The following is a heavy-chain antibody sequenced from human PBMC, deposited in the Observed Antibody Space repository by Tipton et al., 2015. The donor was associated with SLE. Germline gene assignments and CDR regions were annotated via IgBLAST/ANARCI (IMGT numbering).Heavy chain of an antibody. Sequence: LRLSCTVSGGSIGSYYWNWIRHPPGKGLEWIGYIYHSGNTNYNPSLKSRVTISVDTSKNRFSLKLSSVTAADTAVYYCASSKTAAGKVAFDIWGQGTMVTVSS. CDR3: ASSKTAAGKVAFDI. CDR2: IYHSGNT. CDR1: GGSIGSYY. J-gene: IGHJ3*02. V-gene: IGHV4-59*01. D-gene: IGHD6-13*01.